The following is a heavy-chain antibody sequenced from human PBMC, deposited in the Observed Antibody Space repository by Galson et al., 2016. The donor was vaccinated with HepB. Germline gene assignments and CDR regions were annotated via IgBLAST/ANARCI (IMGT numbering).Heavy chain of an antibody. J-gene: IGHJ6*02. CDR1: GFIFSSYG. D-gene: IGHD2-8*01. CDR2: IWFDGSDQ. Sequence: SLRLSCAASGFIFSSYGMYWVRQSPGKALESVAVIWFDGSDQYYADSVKGRFTISRDNAKNTLYLQMNSLRADDTAVYYCTRPFCTNGVCYWAYGMDVWGQGTTVAVSS. V-gene: IGHV3-33*03. CDR3: TRPFCTNGVCYWAYGMDV.